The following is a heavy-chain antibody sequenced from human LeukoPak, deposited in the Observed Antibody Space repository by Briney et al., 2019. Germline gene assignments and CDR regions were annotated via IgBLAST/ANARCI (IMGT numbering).Heavy chain of an antibody. V-gene: IGHV4-4*07. CDR2: IYTSGGT. CDR1: DGSISSYY. J-gene: IGHJ4*02. Sequence: SETLSLTCTVSDGSISSYYWSWIRQPAGKGLEWIGRIYTSGGTNYNPSLKSRVTMSLDTSKTQFSLNLNSVTAADTAVYFCARAGLLRGASPPFDYWGQGTLVTVSS. D-gene: IGHD3-10*01. CDR3: ARAGLLRGASPPFDY.